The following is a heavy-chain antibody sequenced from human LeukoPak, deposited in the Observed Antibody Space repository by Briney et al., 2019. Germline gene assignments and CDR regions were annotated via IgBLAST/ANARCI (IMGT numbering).Heavy chain of an antibody. J-gene: IGHJ3*02. CDR1: GFTLSSYG. V-gene: IGHV3-30*02. Sequence: GGSLRLSCAASGFTLSSYGMHWVRQAPGKGLEWVAFIRYDGSNKYYADSVKGRFTISRDNAKNSLYLQMNSLRAEDTAVYYCARVQVPAAIKDAFDIWGQGTMVTVSS. CDR3: ARVQVPAAIKDAFDI. CDR2: IRYDGSNK. D-gene: IGHD2-2*01.